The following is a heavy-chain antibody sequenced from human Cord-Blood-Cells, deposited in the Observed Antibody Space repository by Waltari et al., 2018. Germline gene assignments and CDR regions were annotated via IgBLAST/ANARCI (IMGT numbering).Heavy chain of an antibody. CDR1: VLGFTSYA. Sequence: DVYLAQSGAEVTSPGESLNIPCMGFVLGFTSYALGWVREWRGKGLQWLGIIFPGDSNTRYSPSFQGQVTISTDKSISTAYLQWSSLKASDTAMDYCAGLFRYNWNDLRGAFDIWGQGTMVTVSS. D-gene: IGHD1-1*01. CDR3: AGLFRYNWNDLRGAFDI. J-gene: IGHJ3*02. CDR2: IFPGDSNT. V-gene: IGHV5-51*01.